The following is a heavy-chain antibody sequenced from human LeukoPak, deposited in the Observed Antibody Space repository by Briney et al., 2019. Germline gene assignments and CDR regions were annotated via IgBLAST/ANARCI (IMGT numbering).Heavy chain of an antibody. CDR1: GFTVSSNY. Sequence: GGSLRLSCAASGFTVSSNYMSWVRQAPGKGLEWVSVIYSGGSTYYADSVKGRFTISRDNSKNTLYLQMNSLRAEDTAVYYCARVYYDILTGPDAFDIWGQGTMVTVSS. CDR2: IYSGGST. CDR3: ARVYYDILTGPDAFDI. V-gene: IGHV3-66*01. J-gene: IGHJ3*02. D-gene: IGHD3-9*01.